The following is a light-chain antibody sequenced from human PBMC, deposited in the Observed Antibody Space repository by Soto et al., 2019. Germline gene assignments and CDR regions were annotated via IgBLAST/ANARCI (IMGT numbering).Light chain of an antibody. CDR3: HQYHRSPRT. Sequence: EIVLTQSPGTLSLSPGERATLSCRASQSVSSSYLAWYQQKPGQAPRLLIYDASNRATGIPARFSGSGSGTDFTLTISKLEPEDFAVYFCHQYHRSPRTFGQGTKVDIK. J-gene: IGKJ1*01. V-gene: IGKV3-20*01. CDR2: DAS. CDR1: QSVSSSY.